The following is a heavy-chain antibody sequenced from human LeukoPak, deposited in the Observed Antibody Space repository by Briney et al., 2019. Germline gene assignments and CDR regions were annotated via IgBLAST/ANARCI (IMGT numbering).Heavy chain of an antibody. J-gene: IGHJ4*02. Sequence: SETLSLTCTVSGGSISVYCWSWIRQSAGKGLELIGRIYASGTTNYNPSLQSRLTMSVDTSKNQFSLKLASMTAADTAVYYCARGGSYLDYWGQGTLVTVSS. CDR2: IYASGTT. CDR3: ARGGSYLDY. D-gene: IGHD3-16*01. V-gene: IGHV4-4*07. CDR1: GGSISVYC.